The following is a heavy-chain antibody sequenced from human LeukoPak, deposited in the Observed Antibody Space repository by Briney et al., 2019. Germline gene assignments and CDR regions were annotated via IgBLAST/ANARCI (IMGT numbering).Heavy chain of an antibody. CDR2: IIPIFGTA. V-gene: IGHV1-69*06. Sequence: ASVKVSCKASGGTFSSYAISWVRQAPGQGLEWMGGIIPIFGTANYAQKFQGRVTITADKSTSTAYMELSSLRSEDTAVYYCARGRGLAYCGGDCYSGDDAFDIWGQGTMVTVSS. D-gene: IGHD2-21*02. CDR3: ARGRGLAYCGGDCYSGDDAFDI. J-gene: IGHJ3*02. CDR1: GGTFSSYA.